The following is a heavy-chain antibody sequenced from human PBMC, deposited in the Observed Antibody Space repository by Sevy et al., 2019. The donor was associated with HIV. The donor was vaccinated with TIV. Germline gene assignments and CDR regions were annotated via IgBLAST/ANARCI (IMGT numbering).Heavy chain of an antibody. D-gene: IGHD6-19*01. CDR2: ISGSGGST. J-gene: IGHJ3*02. CDR1: GFTFSSYA. CDR3: AKEPAVAQVPLGAFDI. Sequence: GGSLRLSCAASGFTFSSYAMSWVRQAPGKGLEWVSAISGSGGSTYYADSVKGRFTISRDNSKNTLYLQMNSLRAEDTAVYYCAKEPAVAQVPLGAFDIWGQGTMVTVSS. V-gene: IGHV3-23*01.